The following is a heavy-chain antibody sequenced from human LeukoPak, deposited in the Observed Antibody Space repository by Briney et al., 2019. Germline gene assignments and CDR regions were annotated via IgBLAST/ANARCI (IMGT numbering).Heavy chain of an antibody. CDR3: AREEWFDAFDI. V-gene: IGHV3-48*01. D-gene: IGHD3-3*01. CDR2: IISSSSTI. Sequence: QPGGSLRLSCAASGFTFSSYSMNWVRQAPGKGMESLSYIISSSSTIYYAVPVKGIFTISRDNAKNSLYLQMNSLRAVDTAVYYCAREEWFDAFDIWGQGTMVTVSS. CDR1: GFTFSSYS. J-gene: IGHJ3*02.